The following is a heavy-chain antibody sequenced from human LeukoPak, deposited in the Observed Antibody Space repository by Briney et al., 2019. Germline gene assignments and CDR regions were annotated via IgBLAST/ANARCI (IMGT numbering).Heavy chain of an antibody. CDR1: GFTFSSYD. Sequence: GGSLRLSCAASGFTFSSYDMHWVRPATGKGLERVSAIGTAGDTYYPGSVKGRFTISRENAKNSLYLQMNSLRAGDTAVYYCARDRGGYFDLWGRGTLVTVSS. V-gene: IGHV3-13*01. J-gene: IGHJ2*01. CDR2: IGTAGDT. CDR3: ARDRGGYFDL.